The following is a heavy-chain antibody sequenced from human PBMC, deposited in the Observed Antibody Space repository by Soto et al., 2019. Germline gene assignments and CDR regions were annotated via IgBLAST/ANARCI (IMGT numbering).Heavy chain of an antibody. J-gene: IGHJ3*01. CDR3: ETWHEREHAYDV. D-gene: IGHD1-1*01. V-gene: IGHV3-53*01. CDR1: GLTISGKKY. CDR2: LYDVDGS. Sequence: DVQLVESGGGLIQPGESLRLSCAAFGLTISGKKYVDWVRQAPGKGLEWVSGLYDVDGSFYADSVRGRFTTSRDSSKTTVYLQMNDLRPDDTAVYYWETWHEREHAYDVWGQGTTVTVSS.